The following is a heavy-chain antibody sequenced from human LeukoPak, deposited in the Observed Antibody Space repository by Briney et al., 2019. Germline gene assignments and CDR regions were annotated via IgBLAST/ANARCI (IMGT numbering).Heavy chain of an antibody. CDR2: INSNSGGT. CDR1: GYTFTGYY. V-gene: IGHV1-2*02. J-gene: IGHJ4*02. D-gene: IGHD2-15*01. CDR3: ARDSGDMIRGYYFDY. Sequence: APVKVSRKASGYTFTGYYMHWVRQAPGQGLEWMGWINSNSGGTNYAQKFQGRVTMTRDTSISTAYMELSRLRSDDTAVYYCARDSGDMIRGYYFDYWGQGTLVTVSS.